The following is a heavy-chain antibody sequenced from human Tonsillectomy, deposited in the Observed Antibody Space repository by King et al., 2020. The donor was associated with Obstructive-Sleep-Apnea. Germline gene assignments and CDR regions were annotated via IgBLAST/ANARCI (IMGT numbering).Heavy chain of an antibody. V-gene: IGHV4-34*01. D-gene: IGHD3-10*01. CDR1: GGSFSGYY. CDR2: INHSGST. J-gene: IGHJ6*02. Sequence: VQLQQWGAGLLKPSETLSLPCAVYGGSFSGYYWSWIRQPPGKGLEWIGEINHSGSTNYNPSLKSRVTISVDTSKNQFSLKLSSVTAADTAVYYCARGGLLLWFGELSDYYYYYGMDVWGQGTTVTVSS. CDR3: ARGGLLLWFGELSDYYYYYGMDV.